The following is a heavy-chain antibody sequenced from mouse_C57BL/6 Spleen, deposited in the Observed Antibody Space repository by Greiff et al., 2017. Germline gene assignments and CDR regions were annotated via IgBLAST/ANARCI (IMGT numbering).Heavy chain of an antibody. CDR2: ISYDGSN. D-gene: IGHD2-4*01. J-gene: IGHJ2*01. V-gene: IGHV3-6*01. CDR3: ARENDYDLGY. CDR1: GYSITSGYY. Sequence: EVKLQQSGPGLVKPSQSLSLTCSVTGYSITSGYYWNWIRQFPGNKLEWMGYISYDGSNNYNPSLKNRISITRDTSKNQFFLKLNSVTTEDTATYYCARENDYDLGYWGQGTTLTVSS.